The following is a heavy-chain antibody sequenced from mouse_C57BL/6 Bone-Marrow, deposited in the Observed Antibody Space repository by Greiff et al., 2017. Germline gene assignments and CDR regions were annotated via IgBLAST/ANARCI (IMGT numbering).Heavy chain of an antibody. CDR3: ARQMVTTRRYFDD. J-gene: IGHJ2*01. D-gene: IGHD2-2*01. V-gene: IGHV5-2*01. Sequence: EVQLVESGGGLVQPGESLKLSCESNEYEFPSHDMSWVRKTPEKRLALVAAINSDGGSPYYPDNMERRFIISRDKTKKTLYLEMSSLRSEDTALYYCARQMVTTRRYFDDWGTGTTLTVSS. CDR1: EYEFPSHD. CDR2: INSDGGSP.